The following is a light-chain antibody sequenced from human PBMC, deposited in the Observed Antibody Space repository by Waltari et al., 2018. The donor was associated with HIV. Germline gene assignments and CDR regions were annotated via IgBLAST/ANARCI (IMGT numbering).Light chain of an antibody. J-gene: IGLJ2*01. CDR1: SSDIGSYNL. CDR2: DVN. CDR3: CSYAGSPTFVI. V-gene: IGLV2-23*02. Sequence: SALTQPASVSGSLRQSITLSCTCTSSDIGSYNLFSWYQQYPGKAPKVIIYDVNKWPSGVSHRFSGFKAANTASLTISGLQAEDEADYYCCSYAGSPTFVIFGGGTKVTVL.